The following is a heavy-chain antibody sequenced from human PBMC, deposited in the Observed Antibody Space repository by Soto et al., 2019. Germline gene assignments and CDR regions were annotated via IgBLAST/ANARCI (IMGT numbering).Heavy chain of an antibody. J-gene: IGHJ5*02. Sequence: QVQLVQSGAEVKKPGSSVKVSCKASGGTFSSYAISWVRQAPGQGLEWMGGIIPIFATAHYAQKFQGRVTTTADESTSTDYVGLSRLRSEDTAVYYCAGSSRGRISHPNWFDPWGQGTLVTVSS. CDR1: GGTFSSYA. D-gene: IGHD3-3*02. CDR3: AGSSRGRISHPNWFDP. CDR2: IIPIFATA. V-gene: IGHV1-69*01.